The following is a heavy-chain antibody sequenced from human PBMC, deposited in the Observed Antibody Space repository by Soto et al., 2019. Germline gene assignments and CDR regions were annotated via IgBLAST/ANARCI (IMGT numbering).Heavy chain of an antibody. J-gene: IGHJ3*02. CDR3: ARETAGGAFDI. Sequence: SETLSLTCTVSGGSVTNSQYFWVWPRQPPGKGLEWIGYIYYSGSTNYNPSLNSRVTISVDTSKNQFSLKLSSVTAADTAVYYCARETAGGAFDIWGQGTMVTVSS. CDR1: GGSVTNSQYF. D-gene: IGHD6-13*01. V-gene: IGHV4-61*01. CDR2: IYYSGST.